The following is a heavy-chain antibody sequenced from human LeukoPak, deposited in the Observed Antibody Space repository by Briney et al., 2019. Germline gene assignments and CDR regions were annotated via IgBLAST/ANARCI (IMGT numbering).Heavy chain of an antibody. D-gene: IGHD5-18*01. CDR3: AKRGHSYGDFDY. CDR1: GDTFTSYD. CDR2: MNPNSDNT. J-gene: IGHJ4*02. V-gene: IGHV1-8*01. Sequence: ASVKVSCKASGDTFTSYDINWVRQATGQGLEWMGWMNPNSDNTGYAQKFQARVTMTRNTSISTAYMELSNLRSEDTAVYYCAKRGHSYGDFDYWGQGTLVTVSS.